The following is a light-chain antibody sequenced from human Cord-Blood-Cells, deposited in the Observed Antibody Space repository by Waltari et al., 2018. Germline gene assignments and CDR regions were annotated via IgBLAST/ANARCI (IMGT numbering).Light chain of an antibody. J-gene: IGLJ2*01. V-gene: IGLV1-40*01. CDR3: QSYDSSLSGWV. Sequence: QSVLTQPPSVSGAPGQRVPISCTGSSPNIGAGYAVHWYQPLPGTAPKLLIYGNSNRPSGVPDRFSGSKSGTSASLAITGLQAEDEADYYCQSYDSSLSGWVFGGGTKLTVL. CDR1: SPNIGAGYA. CDR2: GNS.